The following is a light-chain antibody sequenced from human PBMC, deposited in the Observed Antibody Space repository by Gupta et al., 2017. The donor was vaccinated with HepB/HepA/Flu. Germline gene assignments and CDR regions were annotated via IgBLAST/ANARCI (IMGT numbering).Light chain of an antibody. Sequence: QSVLTQPPSASGTPGQRVTISCAGSSSNIGHNLVSWYQQFPGTAPKLLIYTNDQRPSGVPDRFSGSKSGTSASLAISGLQSEDEADYYCVTWDDSLNAYVFGTGIKVTVL. CDR1: SSNIGHNL. J-gene: IGLJ1*01. CDR2: TND. CDR3: VTWDDSLNAYV. V-gene: IGLV1-44*01.